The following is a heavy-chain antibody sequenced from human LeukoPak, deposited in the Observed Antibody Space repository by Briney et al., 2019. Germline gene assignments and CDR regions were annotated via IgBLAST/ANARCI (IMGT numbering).Heavy chain of an antibody. D-gene: IGHD3-10*01. Sequence: GGSLRLSCAASGFTVSSNYMSRVRQAPGKGLEGVSVIYSGGSTYYADSVKGRFTISRDNSKNTLYLQMNSLRAENTAVYYCARSRYGSVSYYNRGGLLYYYYGMDVWGQGTTVTVSS. J-gene: IGHJ6*02. V-gene: IGHV3-66*01. CDR3: ARSRYGSVSYYNRGGLLYYYYGMDV. CDR2: IYSGGST. CDR1: GFTVSSNY.